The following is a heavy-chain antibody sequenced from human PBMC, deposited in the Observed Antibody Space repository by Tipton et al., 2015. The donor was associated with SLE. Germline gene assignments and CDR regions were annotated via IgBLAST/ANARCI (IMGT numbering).Heavy chain of an antibody. CDR2: IYYSGST. Sequence: TLSLTCTVSGASISSYYWSWIRQPPGKGLEWIGYIYYSGSTNYNPSLKSRVTMSVDTSKNQFSLKLSSVTAADTAVYYCARESVGNPGWFDPWGQGTLVTVSS. V-gene: IGHV4-59*01. D-gene: IGHD2-15*01. CDR1: GASISSYY. CDR3: ARESVGNPGWFDP. J-gene: IGHJ5*02.